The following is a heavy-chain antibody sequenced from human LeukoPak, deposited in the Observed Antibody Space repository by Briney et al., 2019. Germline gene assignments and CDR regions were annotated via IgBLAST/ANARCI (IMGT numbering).Heavy chain of an antibody. V-gene: IGHV3-53*01. J-gene: IGHJ4*02. CDR1: GFTVSSNS. CDR3: ARERFANAGFDY. Sequence: GGSLRLSCAASGFTVSSNSMSWVRQAPGKGLEWVSVIYSGGSTYYADSVKGRFTISRDNSKNTLYLQMDSLRAEDTAVYYCARERFANAGFDYWGQGTLVTVSS. CDR2: IYSGGST. D-gene: IGHD1-1*01.